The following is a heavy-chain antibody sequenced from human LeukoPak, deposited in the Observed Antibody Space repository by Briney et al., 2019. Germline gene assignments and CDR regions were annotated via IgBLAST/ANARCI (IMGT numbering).Heavy chain of an antibody. J-gene: IGHJ4*02. CDR3: ADALGSYGDY. CDR2: ISAYNGNT. Sequence: GASVKVSCKASGYTFTSYDINWVRQATGQGLEWMGWISAYNGNTNYAQKLQGRVTMTTDTSTSTAYMELRSLRSDDTAVYYCADALGSYGDYWGQGTLVTVSS. V-gene: IGHV1-18*01. CDR1: GYTFTSYD. D-gene: IGHD1-26*01.